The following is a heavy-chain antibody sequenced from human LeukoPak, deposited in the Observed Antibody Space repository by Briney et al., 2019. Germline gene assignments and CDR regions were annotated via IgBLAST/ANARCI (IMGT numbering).Heavy chain of an antibody. D-gene: IGHD6-13*01. CDR1: GFTFSSYA. Sequence: PGGSLRLSCAASGFTFSSYAMGWVRQAPGKGLEWVSYIGGSGSSTYYADSVKGRITISRDNSRNTMFLQMNSLRADDTAVYYCAKVAVSTAGTWWFDTWGQGTLVTVSS. CDR2: IGGSGSST. CDR3: AKVAVSTAGTWWFDT. J-gene: IGHJ5*02. V-gene: IGHV3-23*01.